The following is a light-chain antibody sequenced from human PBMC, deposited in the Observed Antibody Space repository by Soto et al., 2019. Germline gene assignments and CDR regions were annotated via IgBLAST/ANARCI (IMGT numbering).Light chain of an antibody. CDR1: QTVSAF. V-gene: IGKV3-11*01. Sequence: EVVLTQSPATLSLSPGERATLSCRASQTVSAFLDWYQQKPGQAPRLLIYAASNRATGIPDRFSGSGSGTDFTLTISSLEPEDFAVYYCQQHSHWPPWTFGQGTRVEIQ. CDR3: QQHSHWPPWT. CDR2: AAS. J-gene: IGKJ1*01.